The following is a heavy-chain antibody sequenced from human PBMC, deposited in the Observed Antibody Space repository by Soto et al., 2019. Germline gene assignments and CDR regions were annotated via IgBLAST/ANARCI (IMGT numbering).Heavy chain of an antibody. Sequence: GASLKISCAASGFTFSSYAMHWVRQAPGKGLEWVAVISYDGSNKYYADSVKGRFTISRDNSKNTLYLQMNSLRAEDTAVYYCAAMATTRYYYYGMDVWGQGTTVTVSS. J-gene: IGHJ6*02. CDR2: ISYDGSNK. V-gene: IGHV3-30-3*01. CDR3: AAMATTRYYYYGMDV. D-gene: IGHD5-12*01. CDR1: GFTFSSYA.